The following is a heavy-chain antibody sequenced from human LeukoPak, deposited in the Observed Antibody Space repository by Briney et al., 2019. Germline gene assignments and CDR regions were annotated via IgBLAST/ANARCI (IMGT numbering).Heavy chain of an antibody. Sequence: PGGSLRLSCAASGFTFSSYAMSWVRQAPAKELDWVSAISGSGGSTYYADSVKGQFTISKDNSKNTLYLQMNSLRAEDTAVYYCAKFAAAGLYFDYWGQGTLVTVSS. D-gene: IGHD6-13*01. CDR2: ISGSGGST. J-gene: IGHJ4*02. CDR3: AKFAAAGLYFDY. CDR1: GFTFSSYA. V-gene: IGHV3-23*01.